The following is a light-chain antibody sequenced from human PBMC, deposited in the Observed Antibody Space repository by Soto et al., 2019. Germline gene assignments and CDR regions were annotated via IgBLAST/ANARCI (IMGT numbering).Light chain of an antibody. V-gene: IGKV3-20*01. Sequence: EIVLTQSPGTLSLSPGERATLSCRASQTVSSCFSAWYQQKPGQAPRLFIYGASSRATGIPDRFSGSGAGTDFTLTISRQEPDDVGVYYCHHYGWVFTFGGGTKLEIK. CDR1: QTVSSCF. CDR2: GAS. J-gene: IGKJ4*01. CDR3: HHYGWVFT.